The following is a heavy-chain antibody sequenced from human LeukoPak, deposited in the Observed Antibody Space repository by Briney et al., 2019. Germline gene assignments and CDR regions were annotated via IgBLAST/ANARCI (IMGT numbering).Heavy chain of an antibody. V-gene: IGHV3-30*18. CDR3: AKPGYSSGWYFDY. D-gene: IGHD6-19*01. J-gene: IGHJ4*02. CDR2: ISYDGSNK. Sequence: GGSLRLSCAASGFTFSSYGMHWVRQAPGKGLEWVAFISYDGSNKYYADSVKGRFTISRDNSKNTLYLQMDSLRVDDTAVYYCAKPGYSSGWYFDYWGQGTPVTVSS. CDR1: GFTFSSYG.